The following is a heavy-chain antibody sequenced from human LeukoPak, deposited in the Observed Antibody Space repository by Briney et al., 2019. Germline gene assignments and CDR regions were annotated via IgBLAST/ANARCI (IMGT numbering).Heavy chain of an antibody. CDR3: ARWAVVAATSFDY. CDR1: GGSISSSSYY. V-gene: IGHV4-39*07. J-gene: IGHJ4*02. D-gene: IGHD2-15*01. CDR2: IYYSGST. Sequence: SETLSLTCTVSGGSISSSSYYWGWIRQPPGKGLEWIGSIYYSGSTYYNPSLKSRVTISVDTSKNQFSLKLSSVTAADTAVYYCARWAVVAATSFDYWGQGTLVTVSS.